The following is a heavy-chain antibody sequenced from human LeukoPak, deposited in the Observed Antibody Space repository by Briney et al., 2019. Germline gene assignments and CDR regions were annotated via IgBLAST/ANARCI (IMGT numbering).Heavy chain of an antibody. J-gene: IGHJ6*02. CDR1: GXSISSYY. V-gene: IGHV4-59*01. Sequence: PSETLSLTCTVSGXSISSYYWSWIRQPPGKGLEWIGYIYYSGSTNYNPSLKSRVTISVDTSKNQFSLKLSSVTAADTAVYYCARAGIYGSGSSTYYYGMDVWGQGTTVTVSS. D-gene: IGHD3-10*01. CDR2: IYYSGST. CDR3: ARAGIYGSGSSTYYYGMDV.